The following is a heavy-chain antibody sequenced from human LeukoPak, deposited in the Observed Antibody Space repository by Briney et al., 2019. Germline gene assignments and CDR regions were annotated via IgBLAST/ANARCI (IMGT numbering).Heavy chain of an antibody. CDR2: IKQDGSEK. D-gene: IGHD6-13*01. CDR1: GFTISSYW. V-gene: IGHV3-7*04. CDR3: ARVIAGAGRPNWYFDL. Sequence: GGSLSLSCAGSGFTISSYWMAWVRQAPGGGLEWVTHIKQDGSEKNYVDFVKGRFTIYRDNAKNSVYLKMNSLRAEDTPVYYCARVIAGAGRPNWYFDLWGRGTLVTVSS. J-gene: IGHJ2*01.